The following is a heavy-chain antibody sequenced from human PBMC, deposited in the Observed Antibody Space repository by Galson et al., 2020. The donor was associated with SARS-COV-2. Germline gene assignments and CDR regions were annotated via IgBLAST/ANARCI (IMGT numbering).Heavy chain of an antibody. Sequence: QLGESLKISCAASGFTFTNYAMHWVRQAPGKGLEWLTVISHDGKIQVYADSVKGRFTISRDNSGNMVFLQIVSLRPDDTALYYCTRDVSGGATDIWGQGRMVRVSS. CDR2: ISHDGKIQ. V-gene: IGHV3-30*04. J-gene: IGHJ3*02. CDR1: GFTFTNYA. CDR3: TRDVSGGATDI. D-gene: IGHD5-12*01.